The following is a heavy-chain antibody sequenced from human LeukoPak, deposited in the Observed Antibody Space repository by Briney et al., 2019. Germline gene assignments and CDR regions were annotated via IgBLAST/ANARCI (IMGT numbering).Heavy chain of an antibody. V-gene: IGHV3-33*01. CDR3: ARDADIVVVVAATGYGMDV. Sequence: HPGGSLRLSCAASGYTFSSYGMHWVRRAPGKGLEWVAVIWYDGSNKYYADSVKGRFTISSDNSKNTLYLQMNSLRAEDTAVYYCARDADIVVVVAATGYGMDVWGQGTTVTVSS. D-gene: IGHD2-15*01. CDR1: GYTFSSYG. CDR2: IWYDGSNK. J-gene: IGHJ6*02.